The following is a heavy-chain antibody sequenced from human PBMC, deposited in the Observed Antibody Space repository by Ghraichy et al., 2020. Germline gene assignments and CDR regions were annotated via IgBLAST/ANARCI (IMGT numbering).Heavy chain of an antibody. D-gene: IGHD3-10*01. V-gene: IGHV4-30-4*01. CDR1: GGSISSGDYY. CDR3: ARVTMVRGVSQDY. Sequence: SQTLSLTCTVSGGSISSGDYYWSWIRQPPGKGLEWIGYIYYSGSTYYNPSLKSRVTISVDTSKNQFSLKLSSVTAADTAVYYCARVTMVRGVSQDYWGQGTLVTVSS. J-gene: IGHJ4*02. CDR2: IYYSGST.